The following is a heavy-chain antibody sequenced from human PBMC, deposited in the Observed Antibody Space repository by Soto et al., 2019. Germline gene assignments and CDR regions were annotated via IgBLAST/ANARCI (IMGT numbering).Heavy chain of an antibody. CDR1: GFTFSSYA. Sequence: GGSLRLSCAASGFTFSSYAMSWVRQAPGKGLEWVSAISGSGGSTYYADSVKGRFTISRDNSKNTLYLQMNSLRAEDTAVYYCAVSTWIQLWHFDYWGKGTLGTVSS. J-gene: IGHJ4*02. CDR3: AVSTWIQLWHFDY. CDR2: ISGSGGST. V-gene: IGHV3-23*01. D-gene: IGHD5-18*01.